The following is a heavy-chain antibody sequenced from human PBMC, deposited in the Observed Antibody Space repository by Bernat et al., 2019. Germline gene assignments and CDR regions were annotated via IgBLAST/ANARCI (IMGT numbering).Heavy chain of an antibody. J-gene: IGHJ6*03. Sequence: QVQLQESGPGLVKPSGTLSLTCAVSGGPISSSNWWSWVRQPPGKGLEWIGEIYHSGSTNYNPSLKSRVTISVDKSKNQFSLKLSSVTAADTAVYYCARVFYGSGSYIYYYMDVWGKGTTVTVSS. CDR2: IYHSGST. V-gene: IGHV4-4*02. CDR1: GGPISSSNW. CDR3: ARVFYGSGSYIYYYMDV. D-gene: IGHD3-10*01.